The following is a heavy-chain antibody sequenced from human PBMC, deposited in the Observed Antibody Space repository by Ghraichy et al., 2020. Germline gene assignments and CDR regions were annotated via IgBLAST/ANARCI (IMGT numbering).Heavy chain of an antibody. D-gene: IGHD6-19*01. CDR1: GFSPTTSEVG. J-gene: IGHJ4*02. Sequence: SGPTLVKPTRTLRLTCTFSGFSPTTSEVGWAWIRQPPGKALEWLALIYWDDDKRYSPSLKSRLTITKDTSKNQVVLTMTNMDPVDTATYYCARMYSSGWYVGGFDYWGQGTLVTVSS. CDR2: IYWDDDK. CDR3: ARMYSSGWYVGGFDY. V-gene: IGHV2-5*02.